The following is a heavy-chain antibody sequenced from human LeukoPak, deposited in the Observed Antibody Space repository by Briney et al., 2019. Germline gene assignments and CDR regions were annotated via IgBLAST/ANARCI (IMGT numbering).Heavy chain of an antibody. D-gene: IGHD3-22*01. J-gene: IGHJ4*02. V-gene: IGHV4-34*01. CDR2: INHSGST. Sequence: PSETLSLTCAVYGGSFSGYYWSWLRQPPGKGLEWIGEINHSGSTNYNPSLKSRVTISVDTSKNQFSLKLSSVTAADTAVYYCARDPPPGYYDSSGYLNYWGQGTLVTVSS. CDR3: ARDPPPGYYDSSGYLNY. CDR1: GGSFSGYY.